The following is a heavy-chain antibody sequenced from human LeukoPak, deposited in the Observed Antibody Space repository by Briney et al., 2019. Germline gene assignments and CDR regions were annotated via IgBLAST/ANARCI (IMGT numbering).Heavy chain of an antibody. D-gene: IGHD1-7*01. CDR3: AKGSRGNYDC. Sequence: SGGSLRLSCAASGFTFNSYAMAWVRQAPEKGLEWVSSITDSGISTYYADSVKGRFTISRDNSKNTLYLQMNSLRAEDTAVYYCAKGSRGNYDCCGQGTLVTVSS. CDR1: GFTFNSYA. J-gene: IGHJ4*02. CDR2: ITDSGIST. V-gene: IGHV3-23*01.